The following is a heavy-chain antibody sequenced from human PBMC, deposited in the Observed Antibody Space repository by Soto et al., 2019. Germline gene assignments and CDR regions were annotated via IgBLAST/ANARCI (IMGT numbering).Heavy chain of an antibody. CDR3: ARDRGYDFWSGFDP. D-gene: IGHD3-3*01. CDR2: IYYSGST. V-gene: IGHV4-59*01. Sequence: SETLSLTCTVSGGSISSYYWSWIRQPPGKGLEWIGYIYYSGSTNYNPSLKSRVTISVDTSKNQFSLKLSSVTAADTAVYYCARDRGYDFWSGFDPWGQGTLVTVSS. CDR1: GGSISSYY. J-gene: IGHJ5*02.